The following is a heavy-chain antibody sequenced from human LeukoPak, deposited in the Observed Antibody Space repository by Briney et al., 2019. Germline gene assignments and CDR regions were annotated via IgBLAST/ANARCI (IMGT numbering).Heavy chain of an antibody. Sequence: ASVKVSCKASGYTFTSYAMHWVRQAPGQRLEWMGWINAGNGNTKYSQKFQGRVTITRDTSASTAYMELSSLRSEDTAVYYCARGRGSYRQGDYWGQGTLVTVSS. D-gene: IGHD1-26*01. V-gene: IGHV1-3*01. CDR1: GYTFTSYA. CDR2: INAGNGNT. CDR3: ARGRGSYRQGDY. J-gene: IGHJ4*02.